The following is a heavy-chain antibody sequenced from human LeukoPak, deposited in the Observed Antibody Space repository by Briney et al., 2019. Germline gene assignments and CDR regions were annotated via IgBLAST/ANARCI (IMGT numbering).Heavy chain of an antibody. Sequence: ASVKVSCKASGYTFTSYGISWVRQAPGQGLEGMGWISAYNGNTNYAQTLQDRVTMTTDTSTSTAYMELRSLRSDDTAVYYCARVGPPYYDILTGYYLYYYYYGMDVWGQGTTVTVSS. CDR2: ISAYNGNT. CDR3: ARVGPPYYDILTGYYLYYYYYGMDV. J-gene: IGHJ6*02. CDR1: GYTFTSYG. V-gene: IGHV1-18*01. D-gene: IGHD3-9*01.